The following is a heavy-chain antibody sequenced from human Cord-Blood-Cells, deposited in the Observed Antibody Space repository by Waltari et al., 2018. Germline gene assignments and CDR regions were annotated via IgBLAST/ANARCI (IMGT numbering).Heavy chain of an antibody. CDR2: INHSGST. V-gene: IGHV4-34*01. CDR1: GGSFSGYY. Sequence: QVQLQQWGAGLLKPSETLSLTCAVYGGSFSGYYWSWIRQPPGKGLEWIGEINHSGSTNSNPTLKSRVTISVATSKNQFSLKLSSVTAADTAVYYWASGELELRAFDIWGQGTMVTVSS. J-gene: IGHJ3*02. D-gene: IGHD1-7*01. CDR3: ASGELELRAFDI.